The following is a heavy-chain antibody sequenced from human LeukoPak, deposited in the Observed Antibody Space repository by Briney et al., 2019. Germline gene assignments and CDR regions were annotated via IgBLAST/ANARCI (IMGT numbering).Heavy chain of an antibody. CDR1: GSTLSTYA. V-gene: IGHV3-23*01. CDR3: AKAVYRITMVQEPLDF. Sequence: GGSLRLSCAASGSTLSTYALSWFRQAPGKGLKGASVISGSGGSTDYADSVKGRFTISRDNSKNTLYLQTNSLRAEDTAVYYCAKAVYRITMVQEPLDFWGQGTLVTVSS. J-gene: IGHJ4*02. CDR2: ISGSGGST. D-gene: IGHD3-10*01.